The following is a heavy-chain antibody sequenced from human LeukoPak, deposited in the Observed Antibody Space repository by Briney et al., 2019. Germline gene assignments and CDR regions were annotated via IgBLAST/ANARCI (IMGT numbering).Heavy chain of an antibody. CDR1: CVLCRIFR. D-gene: IGHD6-19*01. J-gene: IGHJ4*02. Sequence: GIALTLSCRASCVLCRIFRVLGVPQARDKGREWVAVIWYDGNNKYYADSVKGRFTISRDNSKNTPYLQMNSLRAEDTAVYYCASGSGWYCSYWGEGTLGTVSS. CDR2: IWYDGNNK. V-gene: IGHV3-33*01. CDR3: ASGSGWYCSY.